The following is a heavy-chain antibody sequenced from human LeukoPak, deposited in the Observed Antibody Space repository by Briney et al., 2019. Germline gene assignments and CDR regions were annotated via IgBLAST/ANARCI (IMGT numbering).Heavy chain of an antibody. D-gene: IGHD6-19*01. CDR2: IRSSGDST. V-gene: IGHV3-23*01. CDR1: GFTLATYT. J-gene: IGHJ1*01. CDR3: AKGGAVTGTMYFQY. Sequence: GGSLRLSCAASGFTLATYTMSWVRQIPGKGLEWVSAIRSSGDSTYYADSAKGRFTISRDNSKNTLYLQMNSLRAEDTAVYYCAKGGAVTGTMYFQYWGQGTLVTVSS.